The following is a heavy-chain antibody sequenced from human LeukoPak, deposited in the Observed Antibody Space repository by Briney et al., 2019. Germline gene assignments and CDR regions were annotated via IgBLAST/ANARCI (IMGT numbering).Heavy chain of an antibody. Sequence: GGSLRLSCAASGFXFSXXXXTXVXXAPXKXXEXVSAISVTGTKFYADSVKGRFTISRDNSKNTLFLQMNSLRAEDTAIYYCAKGGSQRYYAFDIWGLGTMVLVSS. D-gene: IGHD3-9*01. J-gene: IGHJ3*02. CDR3: AKGGSQRYYAFDI. CDR1: GFXFSXXX. V-gene: IGHV3-23*01. CDR2: ISVTGTK.